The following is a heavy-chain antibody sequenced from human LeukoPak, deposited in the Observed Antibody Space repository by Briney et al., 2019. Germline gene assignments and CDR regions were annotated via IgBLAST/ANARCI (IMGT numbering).Heavy chain of an antibody. J-gene: IGHJ4*02. D-gene: IGHD6-6*01. CDR3: ARQYSSFDPNFDY. V-gene: IGHV3-7*01. Sequence: PGGSLRLTCAASGFTFSSYWMSWVRQAPGKGLEWVANIKQDGSEKYYVDSVKGRFTISRDNAKNSLYLQMNSLRAEDTAVYYCARQYSSFDPNFDYWGQGTLVTVSS. CDR1: GFTFSSYW. CDR2: IKQDGSEK.